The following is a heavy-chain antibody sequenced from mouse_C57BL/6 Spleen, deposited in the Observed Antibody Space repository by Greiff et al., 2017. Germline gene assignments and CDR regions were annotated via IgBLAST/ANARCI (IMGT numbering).Heavy chain of an antibody. Sequence: VKLMESGAELVKPGASVKISCKASGYAFSSYWMNWVKQRPGKGLEWIGQIYPGDGDTNYNGKFKGKATLTADKSSSTAYMQLSSLTSEDSAVYFCARSYYGSYFDYWGQGTTLTVSS. V-gene: IGHV1-80*01. J-gene: IGHJ2*01. CDR3: ARSYYGSYFDY. CDR1: GYAFSSYW. CDR2: IYPGDGDT. D-gene: IGHD1-1*01.